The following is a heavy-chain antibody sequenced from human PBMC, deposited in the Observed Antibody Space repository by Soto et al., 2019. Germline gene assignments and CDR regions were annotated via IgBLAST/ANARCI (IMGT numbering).Heavy chain of an antibody. J-gene: IGHJ6*02. CDR3: ARPTDFYYYAMDV. Sequence: QVQLVQSGADVKKPGASVKVSCKASGYTFTSFGINWVRQAPGQGLEWMGWFSGYNGNTNYAQNLQDRVTMTRDTSTSTAYMELRSLRSDDTAVYYGARPTDFYYYAMDVWGQGTTVTVSS. CDR2: FSGYNGNT. CDR1: GYTFTSFG. V-gene: IGHV1-18*01.